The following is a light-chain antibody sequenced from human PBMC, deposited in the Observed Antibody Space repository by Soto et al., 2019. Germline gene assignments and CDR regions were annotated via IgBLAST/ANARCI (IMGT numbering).Light chain of an antibody. J-gene: IGKJ1*01. CDR3: QQYNNWPPT. CDR2: GAS. V-gene: IGKV3-15*01. CDR1: QSVSSN. Sequence: EIVMTQSPATLSVSPWERVTLSCRASQSVSSNLAWYQQKPGQAPRLLIYGASTRATGIPARFSGSGSGTEFTLTISSLQSEDFAVYYCQQYNNWPPTFGQGTKVDIK.